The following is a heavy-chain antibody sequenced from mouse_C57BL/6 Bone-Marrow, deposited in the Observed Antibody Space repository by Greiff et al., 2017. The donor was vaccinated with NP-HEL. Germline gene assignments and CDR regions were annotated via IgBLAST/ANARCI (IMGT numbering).Heavy chain of an antibody. CDR1: GYTFTSYW. J-gene: IGHJ2*01. CDR3: AIVAVDY. Sequence: QVQLKQPGAELVKPGASVKLSCKASGYTFTSYWMQWVKQRPGQGLEWIGEIDPSDSYTNYNQKFKGKATLTVDTSTSTAYMQLSSLTSEDSAVYYCAIVAVDYWGQGTTLTVSS. D-gene: IGHD1-1*01. CDR2: IDPSDSYT. V-gene: IGHV1-50*01.